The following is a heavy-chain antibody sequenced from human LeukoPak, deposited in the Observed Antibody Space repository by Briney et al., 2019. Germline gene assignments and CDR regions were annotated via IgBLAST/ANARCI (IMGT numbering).Heavy chain of an antibody. CDR3: ANTEYQRLGTDY. J-gene: IGHJ4*02. CDR1: GFTFDDYA. CDR2: ISWNSGSI. Sequence: GGSLRLSCAASGFTFDDYAMHWVRQAPGKGLEWVSGISWNSGSIGYADSVKGRFTISRDNAKNSLYLQMNSLRTEDTAVYYCANTEYQRLGTDYWGQGTLVTVSS. V-gene: IGHV3-9*01. D-gene: IGHD2-2*01.